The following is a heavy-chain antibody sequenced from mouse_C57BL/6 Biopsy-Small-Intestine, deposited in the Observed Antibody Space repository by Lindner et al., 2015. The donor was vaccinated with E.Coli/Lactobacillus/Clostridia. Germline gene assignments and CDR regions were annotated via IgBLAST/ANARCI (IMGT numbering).Heavy chain of an antibody. D-gene: IGHD1-1*02. CDR2: ISTYNGDT. Sequence: SVKVSCKASGYTLTSYGISWVRQAPGQGLEWMGWISTYNGDTKYTQKFQGRVTMTTDTSTTTAYMELRSLTSDDTAVYYCARDYCRGGICYGGDYWGQGTLVTVSS. CDR1: GYTLTSYG. CDR3: ARDYCRGGICYGGDY. V-gene: IGHV1-7*01. J-gene: IGHJ4*01.